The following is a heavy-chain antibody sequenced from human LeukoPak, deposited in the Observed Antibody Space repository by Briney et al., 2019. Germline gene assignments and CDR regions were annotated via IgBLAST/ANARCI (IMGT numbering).Heavy chain of an antibody. V-gene: IGHV1-46*01. J-gene: IGHJ4*02. D-gene: IGHD4-17*01. Sequence: GASVKVSCKASGYTFTSYYVHWVRQAPGQGLEWMGIISPSGASTSYAQKFQGRVTMTRDMSTSTVYMELSSLISEDTAVYYCARDIYGDYFFDYWGQGTLVTVSS. CDR2: ISPSGAST. CDR1: GYTFTSYY. CDR3: ARDIYGDYFFDY.